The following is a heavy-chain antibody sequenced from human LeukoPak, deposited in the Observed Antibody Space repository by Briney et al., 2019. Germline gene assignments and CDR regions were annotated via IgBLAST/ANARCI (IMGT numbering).Heavy chain of an antibody. CDR1: GFTFSSYA. Sequence: GGSLRLSCAASGFTFSSYAMSWVRQAPGKGLEWVSAIRGSGGSTYDADSVKGRFTSSRDNSNNTLYLQMNSLRAEDTAVYYCAKVVAVVPAAMDWFDPWGQGTLVTVSS. V-gene: IGHV3-23*01. J-gene: IGHJ5*02. CDR2: IRGSGGST. CDR3: AKVVAVVPAAMDWFDP. D-gene: IGHD2-2*01.